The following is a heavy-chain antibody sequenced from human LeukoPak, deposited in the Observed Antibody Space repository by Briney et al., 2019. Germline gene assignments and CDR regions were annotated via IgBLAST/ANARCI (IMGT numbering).Heavy chain of an antibody. CDR3: ARGLAYYGSGSYYNRHYYFDY. V-gene: IGHV4-59*12. D-gene: IGHD3-10*01. Sequence: SETLSLTCTVSGGSISSYYWRWIRQPRGKGLEWIGYIYYSGSTNYNPSLKSRVTISVDTSKNQFSLKLSSVTAADTAVYYCARGLAYYGSGSYYNRHYYFDYWGQGTLVTVSS. J-gene: IGHJ4*02. CDR1: GGSISSYY. CDR2: IYYSGST.